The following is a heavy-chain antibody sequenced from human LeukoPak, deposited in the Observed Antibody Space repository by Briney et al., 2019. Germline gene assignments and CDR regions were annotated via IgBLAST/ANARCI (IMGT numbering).Heavy chain of an antibody. V-gene: IGHV3-23*01. CDR3: APGSYFDY. CDR1: GFTFSSYA. CDR2: LSANDGTT. D-gene: IGHD1-26*01. Sequence: QTGGSLRLSCAASGFTFSSYAMSWVRQAPGKGLEWVSGLSANDGTTYYADSVKGRFTISRDDSKNTLYLQMNNLRVEDTAVYYCAPGSYFDYWGQGTLVTVSS. J-gene: IGHJ4*02.